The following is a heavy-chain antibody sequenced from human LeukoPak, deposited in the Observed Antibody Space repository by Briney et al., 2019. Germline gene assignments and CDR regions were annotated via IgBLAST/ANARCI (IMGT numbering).Heavy chain of an antibody. CDR2: INHSGST. Sequence: SETLSLPCAVYGGSFSGYYWSWIRQPPGKGLEWLGEINHSGSTNFNPPLKSRVTISVDPSKSRFSLKLISVTAADTAVYYCARHVSNGYNYYDSSCYYYAGYYFDYWGQGTLVTVSS. J-gene: IGHJ4*02. V-gene: IGHV4-34*01. CDR1: GGSFSGYY. CDR3: ARHVSNGYNYYDSSCYYYAGYYFDY. D-gene: IGHD3-22*01.